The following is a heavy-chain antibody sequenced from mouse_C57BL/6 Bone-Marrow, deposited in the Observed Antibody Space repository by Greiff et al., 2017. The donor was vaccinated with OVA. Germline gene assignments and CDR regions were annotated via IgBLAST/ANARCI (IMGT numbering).Heavy chain of an antibody. V-gene: IGHV1-69*01. Sequence: VQLQQPGAELVMPGASVKLSCKASGYTFTSYWMHWVKQRPGQGLEWIGEIDPSDSYTNYNQKFKGKSTLTVDKSSSTAYMQLSSLTSEDSAVYYCARSGPITTVVADYWGQGTTLTVSS. CDR1: GYTFTSYW. D-gene: IGHD1-1*01. CDR3: ARSGPITTVVADY. CDR2: IDPSDSYT. J-gene: IGHJ2*01.